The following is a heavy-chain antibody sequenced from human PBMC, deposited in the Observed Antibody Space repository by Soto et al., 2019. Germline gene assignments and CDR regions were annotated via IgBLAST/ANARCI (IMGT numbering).Heavy chain of an antibody. D-gene: IGHD3-22*01. CDR2: ISSSGSTI. CDR1: GFTFSDYY. V-gene: IGHV3-11*01. CDR3: AREARYDSSGYYAKYYYYGMDV. Sequence: GGSLRLSCAASGFTFSDYYMSWIRQAPGKGLEWVSYISSSGSTIYYADSVKGRFTISRDNAKNSLYLQMNSLRAEDTAVYYCAREARYDSSGYYAKYYYYGMDVWGQGTTVTVSS. J-gene: IGHJ6*02.